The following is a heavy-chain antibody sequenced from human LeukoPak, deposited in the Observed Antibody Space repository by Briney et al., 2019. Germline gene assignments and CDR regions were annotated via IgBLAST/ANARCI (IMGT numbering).Heavy chain of an antibody. J-gene: IGHJ5*02. V-gene: IGHV1-46*01. CDR1: GYTFTSYY. D-gene: IGHD3-3*01. Sequence: ASVRVSCKASGYTFTSYYMNWVRQAPGQGLEWMGIINPCGGSTSYAQKFQGRVTMTRDMSTSTVYMELSSLRSEDTAVYYCARDRRITIFGVVSNWFDPWGQGTLVTVSS. CDR2: INPCGGST. CDR3: ARDRRITIFGVVSNWFDP.